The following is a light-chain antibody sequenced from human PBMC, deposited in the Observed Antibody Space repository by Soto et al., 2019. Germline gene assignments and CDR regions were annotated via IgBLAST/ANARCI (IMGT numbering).Light chain of an antibody. CDR3: QEYNSLLYT. CDR2: GTF. V-gene: IGKV1-13*02. Sequence: AIQLTQSPSSLSASVGDRVSITCRASQDIKTYLAWYQQKQGKAPKLLISGTFTLQSGVPSRFNGSGSGTDFTLTISRLQPEDVASYYCQEYNSLLYTFGQGTKLEIK. J-gene: IGKJ2*01. CDR1: QDIKTY.